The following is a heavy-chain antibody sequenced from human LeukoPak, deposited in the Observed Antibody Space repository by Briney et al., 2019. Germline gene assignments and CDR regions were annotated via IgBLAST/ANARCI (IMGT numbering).Heavy chain of an antibody. Sequence: SETLSLTCTVSGGSISSYYWSWIRRPPGKGLEWIGYIYYSGSTNYNPSLKSRVTISVDTSKNQFSLKLSSVTAADTAVYYCARQYSSSLDLYYYYGMDVWGQGTTVTVSS. V-gene: IGHV4-59*08. CDR3: ARQYSSSLDLYYYYGMDV. J-gene: IGHJ6*02. D-gene: IGHD6-13*01. CDR2: IYYSGST. CDR1: GGSISSYY.